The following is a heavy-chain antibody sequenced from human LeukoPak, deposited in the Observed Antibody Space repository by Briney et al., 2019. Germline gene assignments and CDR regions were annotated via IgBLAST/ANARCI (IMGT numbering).Heavy chain of an antibody. J-gene: IGHJ6*04. CDR1: GFTFSSYW. CDR2: IKQDGSEK. V-gene: IGHV3-7*01. CDR3: ATHCSSTSCYKVNV. Sequence: GGSLRLSCAASGFTFSSYWMSWVRQAPGKGLEWVANIKQDGSEKYYVDSVKGRFTISRDNAKNSLYLQMNSLRAEDTAVYYCATHCSSTSCYKVNVWGKGTTVTVSS. D-gene: IGHD2-2*02.